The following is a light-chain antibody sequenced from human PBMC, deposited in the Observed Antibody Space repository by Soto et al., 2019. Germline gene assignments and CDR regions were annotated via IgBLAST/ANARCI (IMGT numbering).Light chain of an antibody. CDR1: QSVSSN. V-gene: IGKV3-15*01. Sequence: EIVMTQSPATLSVSPGERATLSCRASQSVSSNLAWYQQKPGQAPRLLIYGASTRATGIPARFSGSGSGTACTLTISSLQSEDFAVYYCQQYNNWPPSTFGQGTKLEIK. J-gene: IGKJ2*01. CDR3: QQYNNWPPST. CDR2: GAS.